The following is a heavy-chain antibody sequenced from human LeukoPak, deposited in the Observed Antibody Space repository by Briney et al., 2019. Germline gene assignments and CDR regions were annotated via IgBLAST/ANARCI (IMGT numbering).Heavy chain of an antibody. CDR1: GFTFSSYE. Sequence: PGGSLRLSCAASGFTFSSYEMNWVRQAPGKGLEWVSFITSSGNTMYYADSVKGRFTISRDNAKNSLYLQMNSLKTEDTALYYCAAGRPFMKYWGQGTLVTVSS. V-gene: IGHV3-48*03. CDR2: ITSSGNTM. CDR3: AAGRPFMKY. J-gene: IGHJ1*01.